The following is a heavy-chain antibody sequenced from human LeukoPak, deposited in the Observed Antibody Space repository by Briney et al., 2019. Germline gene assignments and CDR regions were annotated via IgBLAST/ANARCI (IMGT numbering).Heavy chain of an antibody. CDR3: AREQQLAYMDV. D-gene: IGHD6-13*01. J-gene: IGHJ6*03. Sequence: GGSLRLSCAASGFTFSNYAMHWVRQAPGTVLEWVALISYDGSNRHYVDSVKGRFTISRDNAKNSLYLQMNSLRAEDTAVYYCAREQQLAYMDVWGKGTTVTISS. V-gene: IGHV3-30*04. CDR2: ISYDGSNR. CDR1: GFTFSNYA.